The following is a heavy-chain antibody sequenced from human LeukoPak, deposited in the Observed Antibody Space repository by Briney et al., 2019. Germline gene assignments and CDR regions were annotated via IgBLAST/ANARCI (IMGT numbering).Heavy chain of an antibody. J-gene: IGHJ3*02. CDR1: GFTFSSYG. Sequence: PGGSLRLSCAAPGFTFSSYGMHWVRQAPGKGLEWVAFIRYDGSNKYYADSVKGRFTISRDNSKNTLYLQMNSLRAEDTAVYYCAKDALMAFDIWGQGTVVTVSS. CDR3: AKDALMAFDI. CDR2: IRYDGSNK. V-gene: IGHV3-30*02.